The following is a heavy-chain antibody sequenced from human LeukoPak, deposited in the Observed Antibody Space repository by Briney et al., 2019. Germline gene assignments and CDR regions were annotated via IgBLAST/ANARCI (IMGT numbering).Heavy chain of an antibody. V-gene: IGHV4-59*08. CDR2: IYYSGST. CDR3: ARHRWDYYGSNWFDP. Sequence: PSETLSLTCAVYGGSFSGYYWSWIRQPPGKGLEWIGYIYYSGSTNYNPSLKSRVTISVDTSKNQFSLKLSSVTAADTAVYYCARHRWDYYGSNWFDPWGQGTLVTVSS. D-gene: IGHD3-10*01. CDR1: GGSFSGYY. J-gene: IGHJ5*02.